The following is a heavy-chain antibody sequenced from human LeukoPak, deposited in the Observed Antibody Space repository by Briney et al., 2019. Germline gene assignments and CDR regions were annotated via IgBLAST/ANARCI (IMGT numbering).Heavy chain of an antibody. CDR3: ARDYVVTDSSGYPSYYYYYYMDV. V-gene: IGHV4-59*01. CDR2: IYYSGST. D-gene: IGHD3-22*01. Sequence: SETLSLTRTVSGGSISSYYWSWMRQPPGKGLEWIGYIYYSGSTNYNPSLKSRVTISVDMSKNQFSLKLSSVTAADTAVYYCARDYVVTDSSGYPSYYYYYYMDVWGKGTTVTVSS. J-gene: IGHJ6*03. CDR1: GGSISSYY.